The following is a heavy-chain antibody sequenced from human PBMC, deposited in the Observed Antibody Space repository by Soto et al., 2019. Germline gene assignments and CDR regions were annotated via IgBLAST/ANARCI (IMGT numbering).Heavy chain of an antibody. V-gene: IGHV3-30-3*01. CDR1: GFTFSSYA. D-gene: IGHD6-13*01. Sequence: LRLSCAASGFTFSSYAMHWVRQAPGKGLEWVAVISYDGSNKYYADSVKGRFTISRDNSKNTLYLQMNSLRAEDTAVYYCARDPLGYSSSWDDAFDIWGQGTMVTVSS. CDR3: ARDPLGYSSSWDDAFDI. CDR2: ISYDGSNK. J-gene: IGHJ3*02.